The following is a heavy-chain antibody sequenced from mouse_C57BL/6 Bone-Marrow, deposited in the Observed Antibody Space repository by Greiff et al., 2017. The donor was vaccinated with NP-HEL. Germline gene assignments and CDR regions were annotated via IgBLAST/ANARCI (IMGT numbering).Heavy chain of an antibody. CDR3: ARGGGNYGYYDMDY. D-gene: IGHD2-1*01. J-gene: IGHJ4*01. CDR2: IDPSDSYT. Sequence: VQLQQPGAELVMPGASVKLSCKASGYTFTSYWMHWVKQRPGQGLEWIGEIDPSDSYTKYNQKFKGKSTLTVEKSSSTAYMQLSSLTSEDSEVYYCARGGGNYGYYDMDYWGQGTSVTVSS. CDR1: GYTFTSYW. V-gene: IGHV1-69*01.